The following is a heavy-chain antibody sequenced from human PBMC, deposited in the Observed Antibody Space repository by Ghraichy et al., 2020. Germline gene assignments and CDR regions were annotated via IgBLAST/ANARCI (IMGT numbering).Heavy chain of an antibody. J-gene: IGHJ3*02. CDR2: ISGSGGST. CDR3: ANPYDPAIFDI. CDR1: GFTFSSYA. D-gene: IGHD3-22*01. V-gene: IGHV3-23*01. Sequence: GESLNISCAASGFTFSSYAMSWVRQAPGKGLEWVSAISGSGGSTYYADSVKGRFTISRDNSKNTLYLQMNSLRAEDTAVYYCANPYDPAIFDIWGQGTMVTVSS.